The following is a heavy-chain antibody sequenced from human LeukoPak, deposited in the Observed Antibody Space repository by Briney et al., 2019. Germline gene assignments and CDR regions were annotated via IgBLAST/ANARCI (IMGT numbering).Heavy chain of an antibody. D-gene: IGHD1-26*01. V-gene: IGHV3-30*03. J-gene: IGHJ4*02. CDR3: VRDRGTYRPIDY. Sequence: GGSLRLSCAASGFTFSSYGMHWVRQAPGKGLEWVAVISYDGSNKYYADSVKGRFTISRDNSKNTLYLQMNSLRAEDTAIYYCVRDRGTYRPIDYWGQGTLVTVSS. CDR2: ISYDGSNK. CDR1: GFTFSSYG.